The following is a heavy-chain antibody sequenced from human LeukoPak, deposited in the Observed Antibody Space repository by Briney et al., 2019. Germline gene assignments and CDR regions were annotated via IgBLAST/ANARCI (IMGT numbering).Heavy chain of an antibody. CDR3: ARGRYCSGGSCYSRNWFDP. CDR1: GFTFSSYS. J-gene: IGHJ5*02. CDR2: ISSSSSYI. V-gene: IGHV3-21*01. D-gene: IGHD2-15*01. Sequence: GGSLRLSCAASGFTFSSYSMNWVRQAPGKGLEWVSSISSSSSYIYYADSVKGRFTISRANAKNSLYLQMNSLRAEDTAVYYCARGRYCSGGSCYSRNWFDPWGQGTLVTVSS.